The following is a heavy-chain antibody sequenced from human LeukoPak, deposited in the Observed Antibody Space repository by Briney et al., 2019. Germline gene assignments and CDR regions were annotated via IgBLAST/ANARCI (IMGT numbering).Heavy chain of an antibody. CDR1: GLTYRDHY. J-gene: IGHJ5*02. CDR2: TSTKANSYTT. Sequence: GGSQTLSCTASGLTYRDHYMDCARQAPGKGVVWVARTSTKANSYTTEYAAAVMGRFTISRDDSNNTLYLQMNSLKPEVTAVYYCVRLIVGAHGGGWFDPWGQGTLVTVSS. CDR3: VRLIVGAHGGGWFDP. D-gene: IGHD1-26*01. V-gene: IGHV3-72*01.